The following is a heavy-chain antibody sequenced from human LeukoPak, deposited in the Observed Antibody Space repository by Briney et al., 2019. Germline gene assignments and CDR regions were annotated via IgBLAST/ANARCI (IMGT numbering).Heavy chain of an antibody. V-gene: IGHV3-7*01. Sequence: GGSPRLSCTASGFTFSDYWMTWVRQAPGKGPEWVANIKQDGSQRYYVDSVRGRFTISRDNAKNSLFLQMNGLRAEDTAVYYCARRGGSSSRRSPIDYWGQGTLVTVSS. D-gene: IGHD6-6*01. CDR3: ARRGGSSSRRSPIDY. CDR1: GFTFSDYW. CDR2: IKQDGSQR. J-gene: IGHJ4*02.